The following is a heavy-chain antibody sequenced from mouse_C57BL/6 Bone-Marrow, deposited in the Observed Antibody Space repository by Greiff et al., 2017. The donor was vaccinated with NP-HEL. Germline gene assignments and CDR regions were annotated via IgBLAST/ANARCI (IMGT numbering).Heavy chain of an antibody. CDR1: GYSFTGYF. CDR3: ASLIYYDYADPSAMDY. J-gene: IGHJ4*01. CDR2: IYPYNGDT. Sequence: EVQLQQSGPELVKPGDSVKISCKASGYSFTGYFMNWVMQSHGQSLEWIGRIYPYNGDTFYNQKFKGKATLTVDKSSSTAYMELQSLTSEDSAVYSFASLIYYDYADPSAMDYWGQGTSVTVSS. D-gene: IGHD2-4*01. V-gene: IGHV1-20*01.